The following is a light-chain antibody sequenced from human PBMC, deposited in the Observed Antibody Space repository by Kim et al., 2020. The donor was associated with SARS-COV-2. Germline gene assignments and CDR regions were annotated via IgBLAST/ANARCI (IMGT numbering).Light chain of an antibody. Sequence: ATPTRPGKSKNGGNKGAHGHQQKQGPPPKMISYSDDNRPSGISERLSASRSGNTAALTITGLQPEDEADYYCQAWDSSLSAWVFGGGTQLTVL. CDR1: SKNGGNKG. V-gene: IGLV10-54*01. CDR3: QAWDSSLSAWV. J-gene: IGLJ3*02. CDR2: SDD.